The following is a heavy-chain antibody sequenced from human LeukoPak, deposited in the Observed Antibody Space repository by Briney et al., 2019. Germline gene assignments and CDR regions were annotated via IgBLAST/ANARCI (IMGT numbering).Heavy chain of an antibody. Sequence: ASVKVSCKASGYTLTGYYMHWVRQAPGQGLEWMGIINPSGGSTSYAQKFQGRVTMTRDTSTSTVYMELSSLRSEDTAVYYCARECTSCYSHHDAFDIWGQGTMVTVSS. CDR2: INPSGGST. J-gene: IGHJ3*02. V-gene: IGHV1-46*01. CDR1: GYTLTGYY. D-gene: IGHD2-2*01. CDR3: ARECTSCYSHHDAFDI.